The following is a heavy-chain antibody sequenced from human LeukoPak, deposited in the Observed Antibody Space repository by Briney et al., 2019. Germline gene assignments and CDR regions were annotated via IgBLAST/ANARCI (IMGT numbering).Heavy chain of an antibody. V-gene: IGHV3-74*01. CDR3: ARALRFGDAPDY. J-gene: IGHJ4*02. CDR1: GFTFSTYW. CDR2: INSDGSST. D-gene: IGHD3-10*01. Sequence: PGGSLTLSCAASGFTFSTYWVHWVRQVPGKGLAWVSHINSDGSSTTYADSVKGRFTISRDNAKNSLYLQMHSLRAEDTAVYYCARALRFGDAPDYWGQGTLVTVSS.